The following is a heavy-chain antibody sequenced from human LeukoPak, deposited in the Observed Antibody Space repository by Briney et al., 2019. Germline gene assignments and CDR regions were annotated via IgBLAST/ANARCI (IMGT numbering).Heavy chain of an antibody. CDR3: AKDGNTAMVTHSADY. J-gene: IGHJ4*02. D-gene: IGHD5-18*01. Sequence: GGSLRLSCAASGFTLSSYAMSWVRQAPGKGLEWVSAISGSGGSTYYADSVKGRFTISRDNSKNSLYLQMNSLRAEDTAVYYCAKDGNTAMVTHSADYWGQGTLVTVSS. CDR1: GFTLSSYA. CDR2: ISGSGGST. V-gene: IGHV3-23*01.